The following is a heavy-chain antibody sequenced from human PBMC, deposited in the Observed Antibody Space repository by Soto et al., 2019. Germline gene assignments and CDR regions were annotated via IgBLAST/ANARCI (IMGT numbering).Heavy chain of an antibody. Sequence: QVKLQESGPGLVKPSQTLSLTCTVSGGSINSGGYYWSWIRQHPGKGLEWVGYIYYSVNTYYNPSIKSPVTISVLTPKSQFSPKRSPVTAPETAVHYCAREGVDYKARSGSWVRYGLDVWGQGTTVTVSS. CDR3: AREGVDYKARSGSWVRYGLDV. D-gene: IGHD3-22*01. CDR1: GGSINSGGYY. J-gene: IGHJ6*02. CDR2: IYYSVNT. V-gene: IGHV4-31*01.